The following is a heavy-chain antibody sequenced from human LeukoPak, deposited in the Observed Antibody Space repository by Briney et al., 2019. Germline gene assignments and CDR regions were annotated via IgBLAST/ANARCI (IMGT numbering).Heavy chain of an antibody. CDR2: MNPNSGNT. J-gene: IGHJ4*02. V-gene: IGHV1-8*01. CDR3: AGGLITTNFDS. CDR1: GYTFTSYD. Sequence: EASVKVSCKGSGYTFTSYDINWVRRATGQGLEWMGWMNPNSGNTGYAQKFQGRVSMTRNTSISTAYMELRSLRSEDTAIYYCAGGLITTNFDSWGQGALVTVSS. D-gene: IGHD3-22*01.